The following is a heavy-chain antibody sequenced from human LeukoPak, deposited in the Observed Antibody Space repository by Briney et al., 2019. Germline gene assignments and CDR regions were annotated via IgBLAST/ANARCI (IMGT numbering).Heavy chain of an antibody. Sequence: GGSLRLSCAASGFTFSSYSMNWVRQAPGKGLEWVSSISSSSSYIYYADSVKGRFTISRDNAKNSLYLQMNSLRAEDTAVYYCARVGGYDPHYFDYWGQGTLVTVSS. D-gene: IGHD5-12*01. V-gene: IGHV3-21*01. J-gene: IGHJ4*02. CDR3: ARVGGYDPHYFDY. CDR2: ISSSSSYI. CDR1: GFTFSSYS.